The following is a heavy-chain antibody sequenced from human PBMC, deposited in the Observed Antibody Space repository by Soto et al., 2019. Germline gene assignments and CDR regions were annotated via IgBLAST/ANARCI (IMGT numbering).Heavy chain of an antibody. V-gene: IGHV3-21*01. CDR2: ISSSSSYI. D-gene: IGHD5-12*01. J-gene: IGHJ4*02. Sequence: EVQLVESGGGLVKPGGSLRLSCAASGFTFSSYSMNWVRQAPGKGLEWVSSISSSSSYIYYADSVKGRFTISRDNAKNSLYLQMNSLRAEDTVVYYCARVEMATRGIDYWGQGTLVTVSS. CDR1: GFTFSSYS. CDR3: ARVEMATRGIDY.